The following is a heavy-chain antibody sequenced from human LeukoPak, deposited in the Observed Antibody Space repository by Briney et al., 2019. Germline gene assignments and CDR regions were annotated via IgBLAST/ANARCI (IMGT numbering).Heavy chain of an antibody. CDR1: GYIFIDYE. CDR3: ARGRYMDV. V-gene: IGHV1-8*03. J-gene: IGHJ6*03. CDR2: MNPKSGDT. Sequence: ASVKVSCKASGYIFIDYEINWVRQDTGQGLEWMGWMNPKSGDTGYEQKFQGRVTITRDSSISTVYMELSSLRSEDTALCYCARGRYMDVWGKGTTVTVSS.